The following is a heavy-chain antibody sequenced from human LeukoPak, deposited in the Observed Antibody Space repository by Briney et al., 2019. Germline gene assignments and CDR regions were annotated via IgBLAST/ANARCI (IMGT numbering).Heavy chain of an antibody. CDR3: ARDFAGDRDY. D-gene: IGHD4-17*01. CDR2: MNPNGITT. Sequence: PGGSLRLSRVASGVFFRNYWMHWVRQAPRKGLVWVARMNPNGITTTYTDSVKGRFTISRDNAKNTLYLQMNSLRVEDTAVYYCARDFAGDRDYWGQGTLVTVSS. V-gene: IGHV3-74*01. J-gene: IGHJ4*02. CDR1: GVFFRNYW.